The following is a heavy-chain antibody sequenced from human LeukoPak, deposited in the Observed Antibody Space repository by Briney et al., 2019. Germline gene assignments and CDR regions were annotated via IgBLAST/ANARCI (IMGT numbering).Heavy chain of an antibody. CDR3: AKETPNTGWFDP. V-gene: IGHV1-46*01. CDR2: INPSGGST. Sequence: ASVKVSCKASGYTFTSYYMHWVRQAPGQGLEWMGIINPSGGSTSYAQKFQGRVTMTRDTSTSTVYMELSSLRSEDTAIYYCAKETPNTGWFDPWGQGTLVTVSS. D-gene: IGHD1-14*01. CDR1: GYTFTSYY. J-gene: IGHJ5*02.